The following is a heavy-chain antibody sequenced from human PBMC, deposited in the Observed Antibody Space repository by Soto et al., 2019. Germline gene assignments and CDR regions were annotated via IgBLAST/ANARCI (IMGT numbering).Heavy chain of an antibody. V-gene: IGHV3-21*01. CDR3: ARVARSSGMDV. Sequence: EVQLLESGGGLVQPGGSLRLSCAASGFTFSSYAMSWVRQAPGKGLDWVSTISSSSSYIYYADSVKGRFTISRDNAKNSLYLQMNSLRAEDTAVYYCARVARSSGMDVWGQGTTVTVSS. J-gene: IGHJ6*02. CDR2: ISSSSSYI. CDR1: GFTFSSYA.